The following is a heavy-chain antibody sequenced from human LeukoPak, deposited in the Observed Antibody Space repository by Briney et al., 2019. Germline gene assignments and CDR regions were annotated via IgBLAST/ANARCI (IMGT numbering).Heavy chain of an antibody. CDR2: VYYSGTT. Sequence: SETLSLTCSVSGDSISLSFYYWGWIRQPPGKALEWIGSVYYSGTTSYNPSLKSRVTISVDMSKNQFSLKLSSVTAADTAVYYCARVVSRFGELSFDPWGQGTLVTVSS. J-gene: IGHJ5*02. CDR3: ARVVSRFGELSFDP. D-gene: IGHD3-10*01. CDR1: GDSISLSFYY. V-gene: IGHV4-39*07.